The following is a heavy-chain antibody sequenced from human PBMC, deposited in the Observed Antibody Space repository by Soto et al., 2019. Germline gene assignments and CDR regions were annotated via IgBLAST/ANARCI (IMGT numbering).Heavy chain of an antibody. J-gene: IGHJ4*02. Sequence: SVKVSCKASGGTFSSYAISWVRQAPGQGLEWMGGIIPIFGTANYAQKFQGRVTITADESTSTAYMELSSLRSEDTAVYYCASPASGYSSGWYPKYFDHWGQGTLVTVSS. CDR3: ASPASGYSSGWYPKYFDH. V-gene: IGHV1-69*13. CDR1: GGTFSSYA. CDR2: IIPIFGTA. D-gene: IGHD6-19*01.